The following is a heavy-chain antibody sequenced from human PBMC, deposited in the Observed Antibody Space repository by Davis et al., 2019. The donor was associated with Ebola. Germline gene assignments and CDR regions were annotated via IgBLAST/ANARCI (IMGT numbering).Heavy chain of an antibody. CDR3: ARDSGLGIVVLNQADY. Sequence: GSLRLSCAASGFTFSTHWMHWVRQAPGKGLEWVSSIDSKFGIFYTDSVRGRFTISRDNAKNSLYLQMNSLRAEDTAVYYCARDSGLGIVVLNQADYWGQGTLVTVSS. CDR1: GFTFSTHW. V-gene: IGHV3-69-1*01. J-gene: IGHJ4*02. CDR2: IDSKFGI. D-gene: IGHD3-22*01.